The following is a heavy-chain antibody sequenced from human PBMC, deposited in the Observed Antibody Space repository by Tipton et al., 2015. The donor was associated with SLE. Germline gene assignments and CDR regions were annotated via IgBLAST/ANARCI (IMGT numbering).Heavy chain of an antibody. CDR2: IYYSGST. CDR1: GASISTYY. J-gene: IGHJ3*02. D-gene: IGHD2/OR15-2a*01. Sequence: TLSLTCTVSGASISTYYWSWIRQPPGKGLEWLGYIYYSGSTNYNPSLQRRVTISFDTSKNQFSLKLTSVTAADTVVYYCATDFYASSNAFDIWGQVTMVTVSS. V-gene: IGHV4-59*01. CDR3: ATDFYASSNAFDI.